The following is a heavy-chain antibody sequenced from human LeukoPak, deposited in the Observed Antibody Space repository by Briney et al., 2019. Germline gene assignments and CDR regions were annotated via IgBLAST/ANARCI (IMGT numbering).Heavy chain of an antibody. CDR1: GFTFSSYG. J-gene: IGHJ3*02. D-gene: IGHD3-9*01. CDR2: IKSKTDGGTT. V-gene: IGHV3-15*01. Sequence: PGGSLRLSCAASGFTFSSYGMSWVRQAPGKGLEWVGRIKSKTDGGTTDYAAPVKGRFTISRDDSKNTLYLQMNSLKTEDTAVYYCTTYYDILTGHGDAFDIWGQGTMVTVSS. CDR3: TTYYDILTGHGDAFDI.